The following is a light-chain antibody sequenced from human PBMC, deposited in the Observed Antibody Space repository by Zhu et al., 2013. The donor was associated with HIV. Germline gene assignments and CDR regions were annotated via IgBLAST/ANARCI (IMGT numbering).Light chain of an antibody. V-gene: IGKV3-11*01. J-gene: IGKJ2*01. Sequence: EIVLTQSPATLSLSPGESATLSCRASQSVSIYLAWYQQKPGQAPRLLLYDASNRVTGVPARFSGSGSGTDFTLTISSLEPEDFAVYYCQERSSWPPANTFGQGTKLQIK. CDR1: QSVSIY. CDR2: DAS. CDR3: QERSSWPPANT.